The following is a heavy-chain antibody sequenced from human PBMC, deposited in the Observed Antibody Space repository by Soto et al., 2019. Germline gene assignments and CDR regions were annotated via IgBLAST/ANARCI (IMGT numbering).Heavy chain of an antibody. CDR2: VSPNGQGI. CDR3: AKDSAYPRDYFHY. V-gene: IGHV3-23*01. Sequence: GGSLRLSCAASGFTLGRYGMSWVRQAPGKGLEWVSAVSPNGQGIYYADSVRGRFTISRDFSKNTVFLHMDSLRAEDTAVYYCAKDSAYPRDYFHYWGQGTLVTVSS. J-gene: IGHJ4*02. CDR1: GFTLGRYG.